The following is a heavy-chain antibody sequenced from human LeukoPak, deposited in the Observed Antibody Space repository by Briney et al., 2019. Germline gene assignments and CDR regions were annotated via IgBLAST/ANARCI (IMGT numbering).Heavy chain of an antibody. J-gene: IGHJ4*02. D-gene: IGHD5-18*01. CDR3: ANTQLWLQY. CDR2: IDHSGDT. Sequence: SETLSLTCAVFGGPFNDYYWSWIRQPPGKGLEWIGEIDHSGDTNYNPSLKSRVTTSVDASKNQFSLKLSSVTAADTAVYFCANTQLWLQYWGQGTLVTVSS. V-gene: IGHV4-34*01. CDR1: GGPFNDYY.